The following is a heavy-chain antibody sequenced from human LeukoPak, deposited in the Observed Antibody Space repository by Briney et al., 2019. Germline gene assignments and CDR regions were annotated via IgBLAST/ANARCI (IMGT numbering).Heavy chain of an antibody. CDR2: ISSSSTYI. D-gene: IGHD6-13*01. CDR1: KFTFNNYA. Sequence: GGSLRLSCLASKFTFNNYAMTWVRQAPGKGLEWVSSISSSSTYIYYADSVKGRFTISRDNAKNSLYLQMNSLRAEDTAVYYCARVLGSSWSQKFDWGQGTLVTVSS. V-gene: IGHV3-21*01. CDR3: ARVLGSSWSQKFD. J-gene: IGHJ4*02.